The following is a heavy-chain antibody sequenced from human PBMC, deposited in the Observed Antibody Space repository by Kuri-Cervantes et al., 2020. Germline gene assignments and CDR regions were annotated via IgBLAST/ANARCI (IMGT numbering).Heavy chain of an antibody. CDR2: IYHSGST. CDR1: GGSISSSNW. D-gene: IGHD1-7*01. CDR3: ARRRELIGPFDF. J-gene: IGHJ4*02. Sequence: GSLRLSCAVSGGSISSSNWWSWVRQPPGKGLEWIGEIYHSGSTNYNPSLKSRATISMDSSKNQFFLKLRSVTAADTAIYYRARRRELIGPFDFWGQGTLVTVSS. V-gene: IGHV4-4*02.